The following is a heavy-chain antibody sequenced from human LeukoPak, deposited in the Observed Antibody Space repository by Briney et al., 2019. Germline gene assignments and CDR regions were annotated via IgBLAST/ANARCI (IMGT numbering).Heavy chain of an antibody. CDR2: ISGDGGST. Sequence: QTGGSLRLSCAASGFTFDDYAMHWVRQAPGKGLEWVSLISGDGGSTYYADSVKGRFTISRDNSKNSLHLQMNSLRTEDTALYYCAKDLLADYSSGWYRAFDIWGQGTMVTVSS. CDR3: AKDLLADYSSGWYRAFDI. CDR1: GFTFDDYA. D-gene: IGHD6-19*01. V-gene: IGHV3-43*02. J-gene: IGHJ3*02.